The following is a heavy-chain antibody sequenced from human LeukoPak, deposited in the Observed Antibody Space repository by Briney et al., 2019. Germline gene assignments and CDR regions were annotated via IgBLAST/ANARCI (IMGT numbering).Heavy chain of an antibody. Sequence: ASVKVSCKASGYTFTSYGISWVRQAPGQGLEWMGWISAYNGNTNYAQKLQGRVTMTTDTSTSTAYMELRSLRSDDTAVYYCARDTYYYDSSGSAHPDYWGQGTLVTVSS. D-gene: IGHD3-22*01. V-gene: IGHV1-18*01. CDR1: GYTFTSYG. CDR3: ARDTYYYDSSGSAHPDY. J-gene: IGHJ4*02. CDR2: ISAYNGNT.